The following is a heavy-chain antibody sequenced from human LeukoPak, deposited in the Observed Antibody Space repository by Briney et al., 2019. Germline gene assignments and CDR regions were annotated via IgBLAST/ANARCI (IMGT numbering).Heavy chain of an antibody. V-gene: IGHV3-49*04. Sequence: GGSLRLSCTASAFTFGDYARSWVRQAPGKGREGVGFIRSKAYGGTTEYAASVKGRFTISRDDSKSIAYLQMNSLKAEDTAVYYCTRDRGYNWNDLPIDYWGQGTLVTVSS. CDR2: IRSKAYGGTT. CDR1: AFTFGDYA. D-gene: IGHD1-1*01. J-gene: IGHJ4*02. CDR3: TRDRGYNWNDLPIDY.